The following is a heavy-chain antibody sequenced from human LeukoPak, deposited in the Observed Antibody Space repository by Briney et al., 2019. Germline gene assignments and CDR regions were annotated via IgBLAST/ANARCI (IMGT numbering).Heavy chain of an antibody. CDR3: ARSWEVLQNFDY. J-gene: IGHJ4*02. Sequence: GGSLRLSCAASGFTFSSYSMNWVRQAPGKGLEWVALISYDGSNKYYADSVKGRFTISRDNSKNTLFLQMNSLSSEDTAVYYCARSWEVLQNFDYWGQGTLVTVSS. CDR2: ISYDGSNK. D-gene: IGHD1-26*01. V-gene: IGHV3-30*03. CDR1: GFTFSSYS.